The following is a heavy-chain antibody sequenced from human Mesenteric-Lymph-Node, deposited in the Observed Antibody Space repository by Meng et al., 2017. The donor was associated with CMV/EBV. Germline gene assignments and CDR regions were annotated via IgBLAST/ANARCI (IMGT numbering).Heavy chain of an antibody. CDR2: ISSSGSTI. V-gene: IGHV3-11*04. CDR1: GFTFSDHY. J-gene: IGHJ4*02. Sequence: SCAASGFTFSDHYMSCIRQAPGQGLEWVSYISSSGSTINYADSVKGRFTISRDNAKNSLYLQMNSLRAEDTAVYYCARRGGVFGSPDYWGQGNLVTVSS. D-gene: IGHD3-10*01. CDR3: ARRGGVFGSPDY.